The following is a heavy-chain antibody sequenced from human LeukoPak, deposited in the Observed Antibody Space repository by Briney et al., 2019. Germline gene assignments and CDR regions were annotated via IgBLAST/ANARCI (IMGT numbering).Heavy chain of an antibody. Sequence: GGSLRLSCAASGFSFSSYVMSWVRQAPGKGLEWVSYISSSGSTIYYADSVKGRFTISRDNAKNSLYLQMNSLRAEDTAVYYCAELGITMIGGVWGKGTTVTISS. J-gene: IGHJ6*04. V-gene: IGHV3-48*03. CDR2: ISSSGSTI. CDR1: GFSFSSYV. D-gene: IGHD3-10*02. CDR3: AELGITMIGGV.